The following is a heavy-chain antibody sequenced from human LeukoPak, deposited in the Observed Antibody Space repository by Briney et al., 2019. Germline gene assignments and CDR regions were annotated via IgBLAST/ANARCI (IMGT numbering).Heavy chain of an antibody. V-gene: IGHV4-59*01. CDR3: ARGNKDYYYGSGSYRFDY. D-gene: IGHD3-10*01. J-gene: IGHJ4*02. CDR1: GGSISSYY. Sequence: SEALPLTCTVSGGSISSYYWSWIRQPPGKGLEWIGYIYYSGSTNYNPSLKSRVTISVDTSKNQFSLKLSSVTAADTAVYYCARGNKDYYYGSGSYRFDYWGQGTLVTVSS. CDR2: IYYSGST.